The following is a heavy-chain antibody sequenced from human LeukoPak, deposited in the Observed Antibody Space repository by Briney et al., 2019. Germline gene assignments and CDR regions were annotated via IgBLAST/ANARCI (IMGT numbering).Heavy chain of an antibody. D-gene: IGHD3-22*01. V-gene: IGHV4-59*01. CDR1: GGSISGYY. CDR2: IYYSGST. J-gene: IGHJ4*02. Sequence: SETLSLTCTVSGGSISGYYWSWIRQPPGKGLEWIGFIYYSGSTNYNPSLKSRVTISVDTSKNQFSLKLTSVTAADTAVYYCARGYYNSGGRYYFDYWGQGTLVTVSS. CDR3: ARGYYNSGGRYYFDY.